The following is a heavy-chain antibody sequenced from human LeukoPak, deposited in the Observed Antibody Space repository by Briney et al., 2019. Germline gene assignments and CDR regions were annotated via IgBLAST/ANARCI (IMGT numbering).Heavy chain of an antibody. Sequence: GGSLRLSCAASGFTFSSYWMHWVRQAPGKGLVWVSRISSDGSTTSYADSVKGRFTISRDNAKNTLYLQMSSLRAEDTAVYYCARRGGSYNDYWGQGTLVTVSS. CDR2: ISSDGSTT. D-gene: IGHD1-26*01. V-gene: IGHV3-74*01. CDR1: GFTFSSYW. J-gene: IGHJ4*02. CDR3: ARRGGSYNDY.